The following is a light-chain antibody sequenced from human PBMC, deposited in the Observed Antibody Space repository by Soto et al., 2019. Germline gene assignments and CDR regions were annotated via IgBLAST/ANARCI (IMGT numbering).Light chain of an antibody. CDR2: GVS. CDR3: SSYTSYTTLWV. V-gene: IGLV2-14*01. CDR1: VSDIGVYNY. J-gene: IGLJ3*02. Sequence: QSALTQPASVSGSPGQSITISCTGTVSDIGVYNYVSWYQQHPGKAPKLMIYGVSNRPSGVSNRFSGSKSGNAASLTISGPQAEDEADYYCSSYTSYTTLWVFGGGTKLTVL.